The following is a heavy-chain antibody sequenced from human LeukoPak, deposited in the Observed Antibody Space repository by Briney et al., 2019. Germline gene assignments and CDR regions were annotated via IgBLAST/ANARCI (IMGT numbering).Heavy chain of an antibody. D-gene: IGHD2-15*01. J-gene: IGHJ4*02. V-gene: IGHV4-30-4*01. Sequence: SETLSLTCAVYGGSFSGYYWSWIRQPPGKGLEWIGYIYYSGSTYYNPSLKSRVTISVDTSKNQFSLKLSSVTAADTAVYYCARAAYLDYWGQGTLVTVSS. CDR1: GGSFSGYY. CDR2: IYYSGST. CDR3: ARAAYLDY.